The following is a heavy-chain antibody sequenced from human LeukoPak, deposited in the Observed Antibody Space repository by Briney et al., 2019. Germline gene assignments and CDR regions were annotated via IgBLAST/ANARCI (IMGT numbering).Heavy chain of an antibody. CDR2: ISSNGDNT. Sequence: AGGSLRLSCAASGFTFSSYAMHWVRQAPGKGLEYAAGISSNGDNTDFADSAKGRFTISRDNSKSTLFLQMNSLRAEDTAVYFCTRDSALLGVAFDLWGQGTVVTVSS. J-gene: IGHJ3*01. CDR1: GFTFSSYA. D-gene: IGHD2-15*01. CDR3: TRDSALLGVAFDL. V-gene: IGHV3-64D*06.